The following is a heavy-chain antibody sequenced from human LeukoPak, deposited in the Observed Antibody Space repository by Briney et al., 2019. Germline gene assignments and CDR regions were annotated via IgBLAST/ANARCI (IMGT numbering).Heavy chain of an antibody. Sequence: PSETLSLTCTVSGYSISSGYYWGWIRQPPGKGLEWIGSIYHSGSTYYNPSLKSRVTISVDTSKNQFSLKLSSVTAADTAVYYCARGPFGYCSGGSCYWDYFDYWGQGTLVTVSS. CDR2: IYHSGST. CDR3: ARGPFGYCSGGSCYWDYFDY. V-gene: IGHV4-38-2*02. D-gene: IGHD2-15*01. CDR1: GYSISSGYY. J-gene: IGHJ4*02.